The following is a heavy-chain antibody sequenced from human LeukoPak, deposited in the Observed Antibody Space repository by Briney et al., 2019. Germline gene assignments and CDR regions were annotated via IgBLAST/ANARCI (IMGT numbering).Heavy chain of an antibody. CDR3: ARDGVTDGMDV. D-gene: IGHD5-18*01. J-gene: IGHJ6*02. CDR1: GYTFTSYY. V-gene: IGHV1-46*01. CDR2: TNPSGGST. Sequence: ASVTVSCKASGYTFTSYYMNWVRQAPGQGLEWMGITNPSGGSTSYAQKFQDRVAMTRDTSRSTVYMELSSLTSEDTAVYYCARDGVTDGMDVWGQGTTVTVSS.